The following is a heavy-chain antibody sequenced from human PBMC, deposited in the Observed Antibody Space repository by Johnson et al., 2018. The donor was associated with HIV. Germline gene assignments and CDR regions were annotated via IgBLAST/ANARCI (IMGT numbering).Heavy chain of an antibody. CDR3: ARDEPYNLNAFDI. V-gene: IGHV3-30*02. Sequence: QMQLVESGGGVVQPGRSLRLSCAASGFTFSSYGMHWVRQAPGKGLEWVAFIRYDGSNKYYADSVKGRFTISRDNSKNTLYLQMNSLRAEDTAVYYCARDEPYNLNAFDIWGQGTMVTVSS. J-gene: IGHJ3*02. CDR2: IRYDGSNK. CDR1: GFTFSSYG. D-gene: IGHD5-24*01.